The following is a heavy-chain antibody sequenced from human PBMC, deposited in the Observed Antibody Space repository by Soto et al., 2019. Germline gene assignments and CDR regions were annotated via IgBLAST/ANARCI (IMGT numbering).Heavy chain of an antibody. CDR3: ARGKSIAVPEGP. Sequence: QVQLVQSGAEVKKPGASVKVSCKGSGFTFSNYGCNWVRQAPGQGLEWVGWVSAYNGYTKSAQNFQDRLIMTTDTSTNTAYMELRGLRPDDTALYYCARGKSIAVPEGPWGQGTLVTVSS. CDR1: GFTFSNYG. CDR2: VSAYNGYT. J-gene: IGHJ4*02. V-gene: IGHV1-18*01. D-gene: IGHD6-19*01.